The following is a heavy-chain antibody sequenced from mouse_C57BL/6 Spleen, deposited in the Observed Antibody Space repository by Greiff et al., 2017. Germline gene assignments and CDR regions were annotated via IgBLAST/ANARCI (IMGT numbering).Heavy chain of an antibody. Sequence: EVQLVEPGGGLVKPGGSLKLSCAASGFTFSDYGMHWVRQAPEKGLEWVAYISSGSSTIYYADTVKGRFTISRDNAKNTLFLQMTSLRSEDTAMYYCATYGSSSYWYFDVWGTGTTVTVSS. V-gene: IGHV5-17*01. CDR1: GFTFSDYG. D-gene: IGHD1-1*01. J-gene: IGHJ1*03. CDR2: ISSGSSTI. CDR3: ATYGSSSYWYFDV.